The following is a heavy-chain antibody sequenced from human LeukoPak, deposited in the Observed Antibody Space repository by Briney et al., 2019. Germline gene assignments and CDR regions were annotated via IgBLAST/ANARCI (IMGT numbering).Heavy chain of an antibody. J-gene: IGHJ4*02. CDR2: ISSGSSSI. V-gene: IGHV3-48*04. CDR1: GFMFSTYS. CDR3: ARVRYGDYVGGFDY. D-gene: IGHD4-17*01. Sequence: GGSLRLSCAASGFMFSTYSMNWVRQAPGKGLEWVSDISSGSSSIYYADSVKGRFTISRDNAKNSLYLQMNSLRVEDTAVYYCARVRYGDYVGGFDYWGQETLVTVSS.